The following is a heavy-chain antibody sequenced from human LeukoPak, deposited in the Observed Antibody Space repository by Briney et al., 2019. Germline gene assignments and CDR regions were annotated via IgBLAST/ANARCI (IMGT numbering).Heavy chain of an antibody. D-gene: IGHD3-10*01. CDR2: IRSKAYGGTT. V-gene: IGHV3-49*03. Sequence: GGSLRLSCTASGFTFGDYAMSWSRQAPGKGLEWVGFIRSKAYGGTTEYAASVKGRFTISGDDSKSIAYLQMNSLKTEDTAVYYCTRGYGSGRNWFDPWGQGTLVTVSS. CDR3: TRGYGSGRNWFDP. J-gene: IGHJ5*02. CDR1: GFTFGDYA.